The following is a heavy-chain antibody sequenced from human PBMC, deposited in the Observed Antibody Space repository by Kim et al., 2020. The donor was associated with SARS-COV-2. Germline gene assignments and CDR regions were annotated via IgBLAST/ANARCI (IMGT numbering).Heavy chain of an antibody. Sequence: SETLSLTCTVSGGSISSGGYYWSWIRQHPGKGLEWIGYIYYSGSTYYNPSLKSRVTISVDTSKNQFSLKLSSVTAADTAVYYCARATPGWLGVIEYFQHWGQGTLVTVSS. D-gene: IGHD3-10*01. V-gene: IGHV4-31*03. CDR2: IYYSGST. J-gene: IGHJ1*01. CDR1: GGSISSGGYY. CDR3: ARATPGWLGVIEYFQH.